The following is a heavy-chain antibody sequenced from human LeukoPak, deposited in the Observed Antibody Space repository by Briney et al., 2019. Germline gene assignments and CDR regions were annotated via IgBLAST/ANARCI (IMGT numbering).Heavy chain of an antibody. D-gene: IGHD3-10*02. CDR3: AELGITMIGGV. CDR1: EFTFRTYS. J-gene: IGHJ6*04. CDR2: ISSSGSTI. Sequence: GGSLRLSCAASEFTFRTYSMNWVRQAPGKGLERVSYISSSGSTIYYADSVKGRFTISRDNAKNSLYLQMNSLRAEDTAVYYCAELGITMIGGVWGKGTTVTISS. V-gene: IGHV3-48*04.